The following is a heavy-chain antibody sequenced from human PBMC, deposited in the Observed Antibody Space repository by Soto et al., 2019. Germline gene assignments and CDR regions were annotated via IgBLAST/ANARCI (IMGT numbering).Heavy chain of an antibody. CDR1: GGSISSYY. D-gene: IGHD3-22*01. CDR3: AREYYYDIFGYYYAYNWFDP. J-gene: IGHJ5*02. CDR2: IYTSGST. Sequence: SETLSLTCTVSGGSISSYYWSWIRQPAGKGLEWIGRIYTSGSTNYNPSLKSRVTMSVDTSKNQFSLKLSSVTAADTAVYYCAREYYYDIFGYYYAYNWFDPWGQGTLVTVSS. V-gene: IGHV4-4*07.